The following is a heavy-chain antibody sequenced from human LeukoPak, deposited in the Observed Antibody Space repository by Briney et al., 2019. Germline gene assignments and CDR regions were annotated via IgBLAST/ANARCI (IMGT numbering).Heavy chain of an antibody. CDR3: AKVSWLGTLPSYHFDS. V-gene: IGHV3-23*01. Sequence: PGGSLRLSCAASGFTFSSYWMYWVRQAPGKGLEWVSAIRGTGTTTFYAASVKGRFTISRDNSKNTADLQMNSLRAEDTAVYYCAKVSWLGTLPSYHFDSWGQGTQVTVSS. D-gene: IGHD6-19*01. J-gene: IGHJ4*02. CDR2: IRGTGTTT. CDR1: GFTFSSYW.